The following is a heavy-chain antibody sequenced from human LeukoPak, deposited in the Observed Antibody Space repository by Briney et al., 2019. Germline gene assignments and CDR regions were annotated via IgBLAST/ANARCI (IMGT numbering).Heavy chain of an antibody. CDR3: ARGVEGDFWSGRLGAWDY. D-gene: IGHD3-3*01. V-gene: IGHV4-39*07. CDR2: IYYSGST. J-gene: IGHJ4*02. Sequence: PSETLSLTCTVSGGSISSSSYYWGWIRQPPGKGLEWIGSIYYSGSTYYNPSLKSRVTISVDTSKNQFSLKLSSVTAADTAVYYCARGVEGDFWSGRLGAWDYWGQGTLVTVSS. CDR1: GGSISSSSYY.